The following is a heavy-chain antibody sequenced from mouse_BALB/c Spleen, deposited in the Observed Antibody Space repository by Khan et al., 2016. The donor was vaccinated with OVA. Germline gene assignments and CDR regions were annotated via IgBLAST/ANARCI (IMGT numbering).Heavy chain of an antibody. CDR3: ARGGKGGFAY. V-gene: IGHV5-15*02. J-gene: IGHJ3*01. Sequence: EVELVESGGGLVQPGGSRKLSCAAAGFTFSDYGMAWVRQAPGKGPEWLSFISSLAYNFYYADTVTGRFTISRENAKNTLYLEMSSLRSEDTAMYYCARGGKGGFAYWDQGTLVTVSA. CDR2: ISSLAYNF. CDR1: GFTFSDYG.